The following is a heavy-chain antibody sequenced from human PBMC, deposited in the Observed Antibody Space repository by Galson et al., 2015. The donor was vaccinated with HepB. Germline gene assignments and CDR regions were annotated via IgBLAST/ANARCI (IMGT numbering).Heavy chain of an antibody. CDR3: ARLRMTLGYCSGGSCPGGMDV. Sequence: TLSLTCPVSGGSISSYYWSWIRQPPGKGLEWIGYIYYSGSTNYNPSLKSRVTISVDTSKNQFSLKLSSVTAADTAVYYCARLRMTLGYCSGGSCPGGMDVWGQGTTVTVSS. D-gene: IGHD2-15*01. V-gene: IGHV4-59*01. CDR1: GGSISSYY. J-gene: IGHJ6*02. CDR2: IYYSGST.